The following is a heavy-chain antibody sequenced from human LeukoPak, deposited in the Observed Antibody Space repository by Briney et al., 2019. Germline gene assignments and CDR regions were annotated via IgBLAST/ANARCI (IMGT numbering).Heavy chain of an antibody. CDR1: GFTFSSYW. V-gene: IGHV3-7*01. Sequence: PGGSLRLSCAASGFTFSSYWMSWVRQAPGKGLEWEANIKQDGSEKYYVDSVKGRFTISRDNAKNSLYLQMNSLRAEDTAVYYCARGPTHIVVGNWFDPWGQGTLVTVSS. CDR2: IKQDGSEK. J-gene: IGHJ5*02. D-gene: IGHD2-2*01. CDR3: ARGPTHIVVGNWFDP.